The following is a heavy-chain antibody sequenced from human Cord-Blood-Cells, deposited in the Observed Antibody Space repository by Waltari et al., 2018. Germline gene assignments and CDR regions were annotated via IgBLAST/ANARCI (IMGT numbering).Heavy chain of an antibody. J-gene: IGHJ4*02. D-gene: IGHD3-3*01. CDR1: GGSISSSSYY. Sequence: QLQLQESGPGLVKPSETLSLTCTVSGGSISSSSYYWGWIRQPPGKGLEWIGSIYYSGSTYYNPSLKSRVTISVDTSKNQFSLKLSSVTAADTAVYYCARLTYYDFWSGYYFDYWSQGTLVTVSS. V-gene: IGHV4-39*01. CDR2: IYYSGST. CDR3: ARLTYYDFWSGYYFDY.